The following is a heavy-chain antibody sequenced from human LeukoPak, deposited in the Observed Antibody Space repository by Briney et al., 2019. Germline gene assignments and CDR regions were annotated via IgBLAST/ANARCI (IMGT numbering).Heavy chain of an antibody. CDR1: GFTVSSNY. CDR2: IYSGGST. CDR3: ARVGGHTVTLGEFDY. J-gene: IGHJ4*02. D-gene: IGHD4-11*01. V-gene: IGHV3-66*01. Sequence: GGCLRLSCAASGFTVSSNYMSWVRQAPGKGLEWVSVIYSGGSTYYADSVKGRFTISRDNSKNTLYLQMNSLRAEDTAVYYCARVGGHTVTLGEFDYWGQGTLVTVSS.